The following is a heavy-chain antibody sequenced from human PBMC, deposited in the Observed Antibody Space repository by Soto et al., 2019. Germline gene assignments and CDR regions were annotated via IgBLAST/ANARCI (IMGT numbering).Heavy chain of an antibody. CDR2: LYTEGTT. CDR3: LRPRPSGENYGMDV. V-gene: IGHV3-53*01. Sequence: GGSLRLSCVASGLTVSHNYMAWVRQAPEMGLEWVSILYTEGTTYYADSVKGRFTISSDSSKNTLSLQMDSLRAEDTAVYYCLRPRPSGENYGMDVWGKGTKVTVS. J-gene: IGHJ6*04. D-gene: IGHD3-16*01. CDR1: GLTVSHNY.